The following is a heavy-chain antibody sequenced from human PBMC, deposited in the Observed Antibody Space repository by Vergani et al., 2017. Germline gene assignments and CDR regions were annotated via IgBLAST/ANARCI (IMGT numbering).Heavy chain of an antibody. D-gene: IGHD3-22*01. CDR3: ARGRGPIDWLSDTSGYFDV. V-gene: IGHV4-34*01. CDR2: MNYSGSK. Sequence: QVQLQQWGAGLLKPSETLSLSCTVSGGSFNDYYWSWIRQIPGKGLELIGGMNYSGSKHHNPSLKSRVTMSVDTSKNQFSLKLRSVTAAESGRYVCARGRGPIDWLSDTSGYFDVWGQGSLVSVSS. J-gene: IGHJ4*02. CDR1: GGSFNDYY.